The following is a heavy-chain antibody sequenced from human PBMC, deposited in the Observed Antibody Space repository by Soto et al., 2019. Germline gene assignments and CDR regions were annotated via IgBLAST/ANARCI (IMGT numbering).Heavy chain of an antibody. CDR2: INHSGNN. D-gene: IGHD3-9*01. J-gene: IGHJ3*02. Sequence: SETLSLTCVVSGGSFSTYYYNWIRQSPGKGLEWIGEINHSGNNNYSPSLKSRVTMPLDTSKNQFSLKLTSVTAADTAVYYCARGGSNDWQVAFDIWGQGTMVTVSS. CDR1: GGSFSTYY. V-gene: IGHV4-34*01. CDR3: ARGGSNDWQVAFDI.